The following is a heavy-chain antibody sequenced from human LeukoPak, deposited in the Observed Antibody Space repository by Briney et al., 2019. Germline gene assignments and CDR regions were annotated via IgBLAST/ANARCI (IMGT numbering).Heavy chain of an antibody. CDR3: ARGETYYDILTGYSPVNWFDP. J-gene: IGHJ5*02. Sequence: SETLSLTCTVSGGSISSYYWSWIRQPPGKGLEWIGYIYYSGSTNYNPSLKSRVTISVDTSKNQFSLKLSSVTAPDTAVYYCARGETYYDILTGYSPVNWFDPWGQGTLVTVSS. D-gene: IGHD3-9*01. V-gene: IGHV4-59*01. CDR2: IYYSGST. CDR1: GGSISSYY.